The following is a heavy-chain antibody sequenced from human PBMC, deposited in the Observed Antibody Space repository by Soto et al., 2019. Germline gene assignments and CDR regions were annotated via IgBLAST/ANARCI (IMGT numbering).Heavy chain of an antibody. V-gene: IGHV3-30-3*01. CDR1: GFTFSSYA. D-gene: IGHD3-10*01. Sequence: GGSLRLSCAASGFTFSSYAMHWVRQAPGKGLEWVAVISYDGSNKYYADSVKGRFTISRDNSKNTLYLQMNSLRAEDTAVYYCAGSPLNYGSGPYGMDVWDQGTTVTVSS. CDR3: AGSPLNYGSGPYGMDV. J-gene: IGHJ6*02. CDR2: ISYDGSNK.